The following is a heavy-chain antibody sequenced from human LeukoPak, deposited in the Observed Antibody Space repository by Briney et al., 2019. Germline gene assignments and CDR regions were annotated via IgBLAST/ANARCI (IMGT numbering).Heavy chain of an antibody. V-gene: IGHV3-74*01. CDR2: LNRDGSST. D-gene: IGHD2-2*01. CDR3: TRDGYCSSSSCYPDY. Sequence: RGSLRLSCAASGFTFSSYWMRWVRQVPGKGLVWVSRLNRDGSSTSYADSVKGRFTISRDNAKNALYLQMNSLRVEDTAVYYCTRDGYCSSSSCYPDYWGQGTLVTVSS. J-gene: IGHJ4*02. CDR1: GFTFSSYW.